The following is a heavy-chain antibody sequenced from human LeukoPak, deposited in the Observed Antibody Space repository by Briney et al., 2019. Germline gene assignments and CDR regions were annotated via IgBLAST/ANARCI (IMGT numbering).Heavy chain of an antibody. D-gene: IGHD2-15*01. V-gene: IGHV3-64D*06. CDR2: ISSNGGST. CDR3: VRSVCSGGSCNYYYYGMDV. J-gene: IGHJ6*04. Sequence: GGSLRLSCSASGFTFSSYAMHWVRQAPGKGLGYVSAISSNGGSTYYADSVKGRFTISRDNPKNTLYLQMSSLRAEDTAVYYCVRSVCSGGSCNYYYYGMDVWGKGTTVTVSS. CDR1: GFTFSSYA.